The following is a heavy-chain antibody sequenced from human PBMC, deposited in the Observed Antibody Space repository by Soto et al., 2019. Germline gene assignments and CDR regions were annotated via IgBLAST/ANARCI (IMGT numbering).Heavy chain of an antibody. CDR1: GFTLSSYS. Sequence: EVQLVESGGGMVQPGGSLRVSCAASGFTLSSYSMHWVRQAPGKGLEWVSYISGSGGTIYYADSVKGRFTISRANAKNSLSVQMNSLRDEDTAVYFCARETGPRSSGWSYYFDFWGQGTRVTVSS. V-gene: IGHV3-48*02. J-gene: IGHJ4*02. CDR2: ISGSGGTI. CDR3: ARETGPRSSGWSYYFDF. D-gene: IGHD6-19*01.